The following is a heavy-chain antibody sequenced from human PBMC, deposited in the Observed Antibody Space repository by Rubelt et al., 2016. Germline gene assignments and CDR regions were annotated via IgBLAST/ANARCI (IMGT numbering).Heavy chain of an antibody. Sequence: CVASGFTLSAHSMNWVRQAPGRGLEWVSAISGSGGSTYYADSVKGRFTISRDNSKNTLYLQMNSLRAEDTAVYYCAKGMVRGVMDYFDYWGQGTLVTVSS. V-gene: IGHV3-23*01. J-gene: IGHJ4*02. CDR3: AKGMVRGVMDYFDY. CDR2: ISGSGGST. CDR1: GFTLSAHS. D-gene: IGHD3-10*01.